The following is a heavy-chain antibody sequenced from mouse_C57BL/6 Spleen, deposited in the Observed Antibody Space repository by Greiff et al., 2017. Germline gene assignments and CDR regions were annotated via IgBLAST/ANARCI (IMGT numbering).Heavy chain of an antibody. CDR1: GYTFTDYE. CDR3: TRESNYYGSSRDY. CDR2: IDPETGGT. J-gene: IGHJ2*01. V-gene: IGHV1-15*01. D-gene: IGHD1-1*01. Sequence: QVQLQQSGAELVRPGASVTLSCKASGYTFTDYEMHWVKQTPVHGLEWIGAIDPETGGTAYNQKFKGKAILTADKSSSTAYMELRSLTSEDSAVYYCTRESNYYGSSRDYWGQGTTLTVSS.